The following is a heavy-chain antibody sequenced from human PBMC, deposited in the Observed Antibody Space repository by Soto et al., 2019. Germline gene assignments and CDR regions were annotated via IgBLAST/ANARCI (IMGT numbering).Heavy chain of an antibody. V-gene: IGHV1-3*01. J-gene: IGHJ4*02. CDR1: GYTFTSYD. CDR2: INAGNGNT. Sequence: ASVKVSCKASGYTFTSYDINWVRQATGQGLEWMGWINAGNGNTKYSQKFQGRVTITRDTSASTAYMELSSLRSEDTAVYYCAREGRGILTGYYMFDYWGQGTLVTVPQ. CDR3: AREGRGILTGYYMFDY. D-gene: IGHD3-9*01.